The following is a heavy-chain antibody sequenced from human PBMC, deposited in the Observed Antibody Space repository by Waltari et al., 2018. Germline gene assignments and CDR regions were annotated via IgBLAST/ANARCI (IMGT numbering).Heavy chain of an antibody. CDR3: VYKGYISGRRNLDY. Sequence: VQLVQSGAEVKKPGSSVKVSCKAAGGTFSNYAISCVRQAPGQVLSWVGGSSTSFGKTNNTQKFQGRGTITTDESTSTAFMELSSLRSEDTAVYYCVYKGYISGRRNLDYWGQGTLVTVSS. CDR1: GGTFSNYA. J-gene: IGHJ4*02. CDR2: SSTSFGKT. D-gene: IGHD6-19*01. V-gene: IGHV1-69*05.